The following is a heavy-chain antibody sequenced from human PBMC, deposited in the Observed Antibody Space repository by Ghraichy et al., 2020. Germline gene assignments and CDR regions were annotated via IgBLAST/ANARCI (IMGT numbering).Heavy chain of an antibody. D-gene: IGHD3-22*01. Sequence: GESLNISCAASGFTFSSYSMNWVRQAPGKGLEWVSSISKSGDYISYAASVTGRFTISRENAKNSLHLQMNSLRAEDTAVYYCARPISMIVVGGNGNDYWGQGTLVTVST. J-gene: IGHJ4*02. CDR1: GFTFSSYS. CDR3: ARPISMIVVGGNGNDY. V-gene: IGHV3-21*01. CDR2: ISKSGDYI.